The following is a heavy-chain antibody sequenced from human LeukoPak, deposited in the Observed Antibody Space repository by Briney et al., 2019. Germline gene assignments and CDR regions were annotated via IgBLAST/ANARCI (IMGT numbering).Heavy chain of an antibody. Sequence: GGSLRLSCAASGFTFSSYSMNWVRQAPGKGLEWVSSISSSSSYIYYADSVKGRFTISRGNAKNSLYLQMNSLRAEDTAVYYCARESNYCSSTSCYTSVPDPIDYWGQGTLVTVSS. CDR1: GFTFSSYS. D-gene: IGHD2-2*02. V-gene: IGHV3-21*01. CDR3: ARESNYCSSTSCYTSVPDPIDY. CDR2: ISSSSSYI. J-gene: IGHJ4*02.